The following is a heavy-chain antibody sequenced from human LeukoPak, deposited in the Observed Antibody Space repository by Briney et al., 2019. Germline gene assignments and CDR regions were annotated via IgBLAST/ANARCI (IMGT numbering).Heavy chain of an antibody. CDR1: GFTFDDYA. Sequence: PGGSLRLSCAASGFTFDDYAMHWVRQAPGKGLEWVSGISWNSGSIGYADSVKGRFTISRDNAKNSLYLQMNSLRAEDTALYYCAKGSGIWGQGTMVTVSS. J-gene: IGHJ3*02. V-gene: IGHV3-9*01. CDR2: ISWNSGSI. CDR3: AKGSGI. D-gene: IGHD1-26*01.